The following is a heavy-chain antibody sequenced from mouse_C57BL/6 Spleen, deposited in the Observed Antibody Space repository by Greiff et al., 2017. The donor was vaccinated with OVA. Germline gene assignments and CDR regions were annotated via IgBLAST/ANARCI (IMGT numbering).Heavy chain of an antibody. CDR1: GFTFSSYA. CDR3: TRDDNAMDY. CDR2: ISSGGDYI. J-gene: IGHJ4*01. Sequence: EVKVEESGEGLVKPGGSLKLSCAASGFTFSSYAMSWVRQTPEKRLEWVAYISSGGDYIYYADTVKGRFTISRDNARNTLYLQMSSLKSEDTAMYYCTRDDNAMDYWGQGTSVTVSS. V-gene: IGHV5-9-1*02.